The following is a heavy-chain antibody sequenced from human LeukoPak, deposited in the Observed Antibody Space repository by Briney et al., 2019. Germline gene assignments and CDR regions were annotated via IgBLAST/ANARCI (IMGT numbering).Heavy chain of an antibody. D-gene: IGHD2-21*02. CDR1: GGTFSSYA. CDR2: IIPIFGTA. Sequence: GSSVKVSCKASGGTFSSYAISWVRQAPGQGLEWMGRIIPIFGTANYAQKFQGRVTITTDESTSTAYMELSSLRSEDTAVYYCARAPIVVVTAIVWDDAFGIWGQGTMVTVSS. J-gene: IGHJ3*02. CDR3: ARAPIVVVTAIVWDDAFGI. V-gene: IGHV1-69*05.